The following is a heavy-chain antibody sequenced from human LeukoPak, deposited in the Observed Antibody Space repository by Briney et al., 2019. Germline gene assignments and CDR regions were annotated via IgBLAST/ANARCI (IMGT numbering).Heavy chain of an antibody. V-gene: IGHV3-30-3*01. CDR1: GFTFSSYA. CDR3: ATIAARRYYFDY. D-gene: IGHD6-6*01. CDR2: ISYDGSNK. Sequence: GGSLRLSCAASGFTFSSYAMHWVRQAPGKGLGRVAVISYDGSNKYYADSVKGRFTISRDNSKNTLYLQMNSLRAEDTAVYYCATIAARRYYFDYWGQGTLVTVSS. J-gene: IGHJ4*02.